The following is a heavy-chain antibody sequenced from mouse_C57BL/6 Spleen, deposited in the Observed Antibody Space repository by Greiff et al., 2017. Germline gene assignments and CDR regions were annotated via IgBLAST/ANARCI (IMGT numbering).Heavy chain of an antibody. V-gene: IGHV5-17*01. CDR1: GFTFSDYG. CDR3: ARGYDYDAWFAY. J-gene: IGHJ3*01. D-gene: IGHD2-4*01. CDR2: ISSGSSTI. Sequence: DVKLEESGGGLVKPGGSLKLSCAASGFTFSDYGMHWVRQAPEKGLEWVAYISSGSSTIYYADTVKGRFTISRDNAKNTLFLQMTSLRSEDTAMYYCARGYDYDAWFAYWGQGTLVTVSA.